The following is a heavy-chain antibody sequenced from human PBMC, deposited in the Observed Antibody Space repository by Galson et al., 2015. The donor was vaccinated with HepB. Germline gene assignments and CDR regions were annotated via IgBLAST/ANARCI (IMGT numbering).Heavy chain of an antibody. CDR1: GDSVSSNSAA. CDR2: TYYRSKWYH. D-gene: IGHD3-10*01. V-gene: IGHV6-1*01. CDR3: ARASLTQGRGDFDY. J-gene: IGHJ4*02. Sequence: CAISGDSVSSNSAAWNWIRQSPSRGLEWLGRTYYRSKWYHSYAVSVKGRITVTPDTSKNQFSLQLNSVTPEDTAVYYCARASLTQGRGDFDYWGQGTLVTVSS.